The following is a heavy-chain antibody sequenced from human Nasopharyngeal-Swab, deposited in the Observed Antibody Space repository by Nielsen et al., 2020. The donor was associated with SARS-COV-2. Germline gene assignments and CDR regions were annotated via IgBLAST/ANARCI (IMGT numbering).Heavy chain of an antibody. CDR2: INTGESEK. CDR3: ARGHFGMDV. J-gene: IGHJ6*02. V-gene: IGHV3-7*03. Sequence: WIRQPPGKGLEWVANINTGESEKHYLDSVKGRFTISRDNAKNSLYLQMYSLSAEDSAVYYCARGHFGMDVWGQGTTVTVSS.